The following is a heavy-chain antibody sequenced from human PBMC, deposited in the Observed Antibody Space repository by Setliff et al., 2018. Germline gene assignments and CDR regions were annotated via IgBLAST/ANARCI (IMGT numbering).Heavy chain of an antibody. CDR1: GFTFSSYR. J-gene: IGHJ4*02. CDR2: IWDDGGNK. CDR3: ARTCSGSGCYAGLES. Sequence: GGSLRLSCAASGFTFSSYRMHWVRQAPGKGLEWVAVIWDDGGNKYHADSVKGRFTISRDNSKNTLYLQMNSLRPEDTAVYYCARTCSGSGCYAGLESWGQGTPVTVCS. V-gene: IGHV3-33*08. D-gene: IGHD2-15*01.